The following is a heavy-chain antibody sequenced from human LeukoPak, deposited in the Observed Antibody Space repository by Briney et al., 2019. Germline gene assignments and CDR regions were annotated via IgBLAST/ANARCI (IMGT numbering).Heavy chain of an antibody. J-gene: IGHJ4*02. V-gene: IGHV4-39*01. CDR1: GGSISSSGYY. CDR2: IHYSGST. CDR3: GYCTGYGCVSIDY. Sequence: SETLSLTCTVSGGSISSSGYYWGWIRQPPGKGLEWIGSIHYSGSTYYNPSLKSRVTISVDTSKNQFSLKLGSVTAADTAVLYCGYCTGYGCVSIDYWGQGTLVTVSS. D-gene: IGHD2-8*02.